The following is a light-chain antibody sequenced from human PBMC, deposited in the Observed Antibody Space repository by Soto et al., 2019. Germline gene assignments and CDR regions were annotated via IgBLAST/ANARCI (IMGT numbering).Light chain of an antibody. CDR1: ESVSSN. CDR3: QQYNNWPRT. CDR2: AAS. J-gene: IGKJ1*01. V-gene: IGKV3-15*01. Sequence: EIVMTQSPATLSVAPGARVPLSFRSRESVSSNLAWYPQHPGQAPSLLIYAASTRATGIPARFSGSGSGTEFTLTISSLPSEDFAVYYCQQYNNWPRTFGQGTKVDIK.